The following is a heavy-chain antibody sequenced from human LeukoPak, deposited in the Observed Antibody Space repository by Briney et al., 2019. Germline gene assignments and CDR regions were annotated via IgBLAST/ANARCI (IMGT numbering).Heavy chain of an antibody. J-gene: IGHJ4*02. V-gene: IGHV1-69*13. CDR1: GYTFIKYH. Sequence: GASVKVSCKASGYTFIKYHMHWVRQAPGQGLEWMGGIIPIFGTANYAQKFQGRVTITADESTSTAYMELSSLRSEDTAVYYCARDCCGDRRLDYWGQGTLVTVSS. CDR3: ARDCCGDRRLDY. CDR2: IIPIFGTA. D-gene: IGHD4-17*01.